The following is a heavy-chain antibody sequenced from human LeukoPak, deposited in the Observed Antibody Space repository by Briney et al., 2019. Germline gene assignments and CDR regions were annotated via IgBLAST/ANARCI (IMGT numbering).Heavy chain of an antibody. J-gene: IGHJ4*02. CDR3: ASTIAVAGKYSFDY. CDR2: INAGNGNT. CDR1: GGTFSSYA. Sequence: ASVKVSCKASGGTFSSYAISWVRQAPGQGLEWMGWINAGNGNTKYSQKFQGRATITRDTSASTAYMELSSLRSEDTAVYYCASTIAVAGKYSFDYWGQGTLVTVSS. D-gene: IGHD6-19*01. V-gene: IGHV1-3*01.